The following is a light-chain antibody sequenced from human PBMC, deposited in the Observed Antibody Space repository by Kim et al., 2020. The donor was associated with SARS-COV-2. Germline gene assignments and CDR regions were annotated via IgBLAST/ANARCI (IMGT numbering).Light chain of an antibody. V-gene: IGKV3-11*01. CDR3: QQRANWPPFT. J-gene: IGKJ4*01. CDR1: QSVRSY. Sequence: EIVLTQSPATLPLSPGERATLSCRASQSVRSYLAWYQQKPGQAPRLLIYDASNRATGIPARFSGSGFGTDFTLNITSLESEDFAVYFCQQRANWPPFTFGGGTKVDIK. CDR2: DAS.